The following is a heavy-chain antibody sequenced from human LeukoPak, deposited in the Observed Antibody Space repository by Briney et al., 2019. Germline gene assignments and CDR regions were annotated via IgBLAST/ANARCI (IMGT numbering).Heavy chain of an antibody. V-gene: IGHV1-2*04. J-gene: IGHJ3*02. CDR3: ARDLRFGESDSFDI. CDR2: INPNSGDT. D-gene: IGHD3-10*01. Sequence: GASVKVSCKASGYTFTGYYMHWVRQAPGQGLEWMGWINPNSGDTNFAQKFQGWVTMTRDTSISTAYMELRRLKSDDTAVYYCARDLRFGESDSFDIWGQGTMVTVSS. CDR1: GYTFTGYY.